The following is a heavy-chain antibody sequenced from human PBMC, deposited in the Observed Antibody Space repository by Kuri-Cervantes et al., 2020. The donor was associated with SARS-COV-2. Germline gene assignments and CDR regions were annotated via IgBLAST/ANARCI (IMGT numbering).Heavy chain of an antibody. CDR2: INSDGSST. V-gene: IGHV3-74*01. CDR3: AKDRVGVQDF. Sequence: LSLTCAASGFTFSSYWMHWVRQAPGKGLVWVSRINSDGSSTSYADSGKGRFTISRDNSQNTLYLHMKSLRSEDTAMYYCAKDRVGVQDFWGQGTLVTVSS. J-gene: IGHJ4*02. D-gene: IGHD2-21*01. CDR1: GFTFSSYW.